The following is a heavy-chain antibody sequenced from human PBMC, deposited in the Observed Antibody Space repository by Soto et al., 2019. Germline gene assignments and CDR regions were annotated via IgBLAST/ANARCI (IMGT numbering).Heavy chain of an antibody. CDR1: GYALSTYG. V-gene: IGHV1-18*04. J-gene: IGHJ4*02. Sequence: ASVKFSCKASGYALSTYGSSWVRQAPGQGLEWMGWISAYNGNTNYAQKLQGRVTMTTDTSTSTAYMELRSLRSDDTAVYYCARNYGSLDYWGQGTLVTVS. CDR2: ISAYNGNT. D-gene: IGHD1-7*01. CDR3: ARNYGSLDY.